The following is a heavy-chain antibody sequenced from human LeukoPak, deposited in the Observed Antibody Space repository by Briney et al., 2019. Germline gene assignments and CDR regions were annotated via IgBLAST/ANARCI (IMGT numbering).Heavy chain of an antibody. D-gene: IGHD1-26*01. CDR1: GGSISSGSYY. V-gene: IGHV4-39*07. CDR2: IYYSGST. Sequence: SETLSLTCTVSGGSISSGSYYWGWIRQPPGKGLEWIGSIYYSGSTYYSPSLKSRVTISVDTSKNQFSLRLSSVTAADTAVYYCARAPSGVSFDYWGQGTLVTVSS. J-gene: IGHJ4*02. CDR3: ARAPSGVSFDY.